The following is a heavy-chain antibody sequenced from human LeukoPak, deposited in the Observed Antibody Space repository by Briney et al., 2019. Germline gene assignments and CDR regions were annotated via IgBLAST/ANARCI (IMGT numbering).Heavy chain of an antibody. CDR2: TYSDVNT. CDR1: GFTVSSNY. V-gene: IGHV3-53*01. CDR3: ARKNDPFNAAFDI. D-gene: IGHD2/OR15-2a*01. Sequence: GGSLRLSCAASGFTVSSNYMSWVPQAPGKGLEWVSITYSDVNTNYADSVKGRFTISRDNSKNTLSLQMNSLRAEDTAVYYCARKNDPFNAAFDIWGQGTVVTVSS. J-gene: IGHJ3*02.